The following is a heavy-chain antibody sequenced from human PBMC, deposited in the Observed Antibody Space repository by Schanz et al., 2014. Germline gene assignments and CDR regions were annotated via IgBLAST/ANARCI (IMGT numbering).Heavy chain of an antibody. D-gene: IGHD6-6*01. V-gene: IGHV3-9*01. CDR2: ISWNSGSV. J-gene: IGHJ6*02. CDR3: AKIWKGHPIEVRPGWSDGMDV. Sequence: EVQLVESGGGLVQPGRSLRLSCAASGFTFDNYAMHWVRQAPGKGLEWVSSISWNSGSVAYADSVKGRFTISRDDAKNSLYLQMNSLRAEDTAVYYCAKIWKGHPIEVRPGWSDGMDVWGQGTTVTVSS. CDR1: GFTFDNYA.